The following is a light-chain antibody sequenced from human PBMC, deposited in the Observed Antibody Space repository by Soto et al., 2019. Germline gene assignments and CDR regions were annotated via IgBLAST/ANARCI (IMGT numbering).Light chain of an antibody. CDR2: DAS. J-gene: IGKJ1*01. V-gene: IGKV1-33*01. Sequence: DIQMTQSPSSLSASVGDRVTITCQASQNINNYLNWYQQKPGRAPKLLIYDASNLEAGVPSRFRGSGSGTDFTFTISRLQPEDIATYYCQQYYSFPQTFGQGTKVDIK. CDR3: QQYYSFPQT. CDR1: QNINNY.